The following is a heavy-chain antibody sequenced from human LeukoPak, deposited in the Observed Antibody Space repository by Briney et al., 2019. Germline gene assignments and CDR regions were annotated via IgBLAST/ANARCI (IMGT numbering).Heavy chain of an antibody. CDR2: FDPEGGET. CDR1: GYTLTELS. Sequence: ASVKVSCKVSGYTLTELSMHWVRQAPGKGLEWMGGFDPEGGETIYAQKFQGRVTMTEDTSTDTAYMELSSLRSEDTAVYYCATEGYYYDSSGYYAHDYWGQGTLVTVSS. D-gene: IGHD3-22*01. V-gene: IGHV1-24*01. J-gene: IGHJ4*02. CDR3: ATEGYYYDSSGYYAHDY.